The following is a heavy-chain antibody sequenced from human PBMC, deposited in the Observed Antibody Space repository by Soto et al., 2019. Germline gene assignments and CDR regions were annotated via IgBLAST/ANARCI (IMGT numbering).Heavy chain of an antibody. J-gene: IGHJ4*02. CDR1: GFTFSSYG. Sequence: GGSLRLSCAASGFTFSSYGMHWVRQAPGKGLEWVAVISYDGSNKYYADSVKGRFTISRDNSKNTLYLQMNSLRAEDTAVYYCAKDSHELPYYFDYWGQGTLVTVSS. CDR2: ISYDGSNK. D-gene: IGHD1-26*01. CDR3: AKDSHELPYYFDY. V-gene: IGHV3-30*18.